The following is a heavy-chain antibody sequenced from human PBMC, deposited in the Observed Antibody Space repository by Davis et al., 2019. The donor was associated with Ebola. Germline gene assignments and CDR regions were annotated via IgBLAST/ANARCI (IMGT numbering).Heavy chain of an antibody. D-gene: IGHD1-26*01. J-gene: IGHJ6*02. CDR3: ARRVGMEGLDV. CDR2: VYYGGGT. V-gene: IGHV4-59*11. Sequence: GSLRLSCTVSGGSISPHYWSWIRQPPGKGLEWIGYVYYGGGTNYTPSLTSRVTISLDTPKNQFSLKLTSVTAADTAVDYCARRVGMEGLDVWGQGTTVTVSS. CDR1: GGSISPHY.